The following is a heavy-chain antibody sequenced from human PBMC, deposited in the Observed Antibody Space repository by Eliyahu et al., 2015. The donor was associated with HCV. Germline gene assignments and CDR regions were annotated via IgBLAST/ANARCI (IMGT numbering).Heavy chain of an antibody. CDR2: ISSGSSYI. CDR3: ARDRDQRYYDSSGYYFDS. D-gene: IGHD3-22*01. Sequence: EVHLVESGGGLVKPGGSLRLSCEASGFTFSSYSMNWVRQAPGKGLEWVSSISSGSSYIYYADSVKGRFTISRDNAKNSLYLQMNSLRAEDTAVYYCARDRDQRYYDSSGYYFDSWGQGTLVTVSS. CDR1: GFTFSSYS. J-gene: IGHJ4*02. V-gene: IGHV3-21*01.